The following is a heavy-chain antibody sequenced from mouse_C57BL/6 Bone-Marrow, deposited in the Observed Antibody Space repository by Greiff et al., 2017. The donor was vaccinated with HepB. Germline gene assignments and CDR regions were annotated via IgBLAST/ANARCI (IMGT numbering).Heavy chain of an antibody. D-gene: IGHD2-5*01. J-gene: IGHJ4*01. CDR2: IYPGDGDT. V-gene: IGHV1-82*01. CDR3: ARYLYYSNYRYYAMDY. CDR1: GYAFSSSW. Sequence: QVQLQQSGPELVKPGASVKISCKASGYAFSSSWMNWVKQRPGTGLEWIGRIYPGDGDTNYNGKFKGKATLTADKSSSTAYMQLSSLTSEDSAVYFCARYLYYSNYRYYAMDYWGQGTSVTVSS.